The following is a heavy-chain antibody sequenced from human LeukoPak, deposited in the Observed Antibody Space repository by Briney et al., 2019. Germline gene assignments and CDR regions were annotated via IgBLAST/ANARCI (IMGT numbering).Heavy chain of an antibody. CDR3: AKSRRSVAGTKVYYYYMDV. CDR2: ISGSGGST. D-gene: IGHD6-19*01. J-gene: IGHJ6*03. V-gene: IGHV3-23*01. CDR1: GFTFSSYG. Sequence: GGSLRLSCAASGFTFSSYGMSWVRQAPGKGLEWVSAISGSGGSTYYAGSVKGRFTISRDNSKNTLYLQMNSLRAEDTAVYYCAKSRRSVAGTKVYYYYMDVWGKGTTVTVSS.